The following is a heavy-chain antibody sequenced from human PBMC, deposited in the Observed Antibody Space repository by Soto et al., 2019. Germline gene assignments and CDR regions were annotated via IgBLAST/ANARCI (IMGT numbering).Heavy chain of an antibody. V-gene: IGHV4-59*08. D-gene: IGHD1-1*01. CDR2: IYYSGST. CDR1: GGSISSYY. CDR3: ARFTDGDWKSCFLDF. J-gene: IGHJ3*01. Sequence: SETLSLTCTVSGGSISSYYWSWIRQPPGKGLEWIGYIYYSGSTNYNPSLKSRVTISVDTSKNQFSLKLSSVIAADTAVYYCARFTDGDWKSCFLDFSGQGSMVTVSS.